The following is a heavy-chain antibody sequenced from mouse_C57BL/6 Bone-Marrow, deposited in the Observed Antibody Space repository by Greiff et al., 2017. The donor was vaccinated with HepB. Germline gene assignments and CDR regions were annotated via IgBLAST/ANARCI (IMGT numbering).Heavy chain of an antibody. V-gene: IGHV5-12*01. CDR2: ISNGGGST. CDR1: GFTFSDYY. J-gene: IGHJ1*03. Sequence: EVQLVESGGGLVQPGGSLKLSCAASGFTFSDYYMYWVRQTPEKRLEWVAYISNGGGSTYYPDTVKGRFTISRDNAKNTLYLQMSRLKSEDTAMYYCARHGTGGGPHWYFDVWGTGTTVTVSS. CDR3: ARHGTGGGPHWYFDV. D-gene: IGHD2-14*01.